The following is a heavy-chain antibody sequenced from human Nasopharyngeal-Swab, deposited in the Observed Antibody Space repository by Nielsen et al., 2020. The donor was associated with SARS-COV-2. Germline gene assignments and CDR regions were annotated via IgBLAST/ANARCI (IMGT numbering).Heavy chain of an antibody. CDR3: ARLPARIAAAGTDYYYYGMDV. J-gene: IGHJ6*02. Sequence: WVRQAPGQGLEWVGWINTNTGNPTYAQGFTGRIVFSLDTSVSTAYLQISSLKAEDTAVYYCARLPARIAAAGTDYYYYGMDVWGQGTTVTVSS. V-gene: IGHV7-4-1*02. CDR2: INTNTGNP. D-gene: IGHD6-13*01.